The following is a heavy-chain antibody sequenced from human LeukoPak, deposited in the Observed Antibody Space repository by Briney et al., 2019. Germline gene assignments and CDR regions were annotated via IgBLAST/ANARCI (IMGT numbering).Heavy chain of an antibody. J-gene: IGHJ4*02. V-gene: IGHV3-53*01. CDR1: GFTVSGDY. D-gene: IGHD3-22*01. CDR2: IYSGGST. Sequence: GGSLRLSCAASGFTVSGDYMSWVRQAPGKGLEWVSVIYSGGSTYYADSVKGRFTISRDNSKNTVYLQMNSLRAEDTAVYYCAKPPYYYDSSGSSFDYWGQGTLVTVSS. CDR3: AKPPYYYDSSGSSFDY.